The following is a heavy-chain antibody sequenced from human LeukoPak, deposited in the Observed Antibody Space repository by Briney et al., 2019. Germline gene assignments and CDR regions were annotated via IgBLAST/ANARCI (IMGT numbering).Heavy chain of an antibody. J-gene: IGHJ4*02. V-gene: IGHV3-30*18. D-gene: IGHD6-6*01. Sequence: PGGSLRLSCAASGFTFSSYGMHWVRQAPGKGLEWVAVISYDGSNKYYADSVKGRFTISRDNSKNTLYLQMNSLRAEDTAVYYCAKDRGIAAPKDRSFDHWGQGTLVTVSS. CDR1: GFTFSSYG. CDR2: ISYDGSNK. CDR3: AKDRGIAAPKDRSFDH.